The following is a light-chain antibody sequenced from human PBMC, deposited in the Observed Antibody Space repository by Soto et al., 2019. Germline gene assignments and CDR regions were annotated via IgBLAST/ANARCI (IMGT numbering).Light chain of an antibody. Sequence: EIVMTQSPATLSVSPGERATLSCRASQSVRTNLAWYQQKPGQAPRRLIYGASTRATGVPARFSGCGSGTGFTLTLISRQSAHLAMYLCQQYNDWPSVYTFGQGTKLEIK. CDR3: QQYNDWPSVYT. V-gene: IGKV3-15*01. CDR1: QSVRTN. CDR2: GAS. J-gene: IGKJ2*01.